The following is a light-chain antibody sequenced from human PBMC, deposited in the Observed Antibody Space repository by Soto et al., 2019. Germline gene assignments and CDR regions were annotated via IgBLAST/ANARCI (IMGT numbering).Light chain of an antibody. Sequence: DIQMTQSPSSLSASVGDRVTITCRASQSISSYLNWYQQKPGKAPNLLIYAASSLQSGVPSRFSGSGSGTDFTLTISSLQPEDFATYYCQQSYSTPLTFGPGTKVDMK. J-gene: IGKJ3*01. CDR1: QSISSY. V-gene: IGKV1-39*01. CDR3: QQSYSTPLT. CDR2: AAS.